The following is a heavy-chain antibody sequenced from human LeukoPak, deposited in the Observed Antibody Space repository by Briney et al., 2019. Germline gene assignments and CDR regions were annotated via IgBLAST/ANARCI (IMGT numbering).Heavy chain of an antibody. Sequence: PSETLSLTCTVSGGSISSSSYYWGWIRQPPGKGLEWIGSIYYSGSTYYNPSLKSRVTISVDKSKNQFSLKLSSVTAADTAVYYCARGYSSSCRFDPWGQGTLVTVSS. J-gene: IGHJ5*02. CDR1: GGSISSSSYY. V-gene: IGHV4-39*07. D-gene: IGHD6-13*01. CDR3: ARGYSSSCRFDP. CDR2: IYYSGST.